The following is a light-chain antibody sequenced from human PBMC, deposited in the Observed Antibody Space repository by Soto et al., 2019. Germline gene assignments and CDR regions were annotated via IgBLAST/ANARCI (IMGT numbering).Light chain of an antibody. CDR2: GAS. CDR1: QSVSNNY. V-gene: IGKV3-20*01. J-gene: IGKJ1*01. Sequence: EIVLTQSPATLSLSQGERATLSCRASQSVSNNYLAWYQQKPGQAPRLFIYGASSRATGIPDRFSGSGSGAGFTLTISRLEPEDFAVYYCQQYGSSVWTFGQGTKVDIK. CDR3: QQYGSSVWT.